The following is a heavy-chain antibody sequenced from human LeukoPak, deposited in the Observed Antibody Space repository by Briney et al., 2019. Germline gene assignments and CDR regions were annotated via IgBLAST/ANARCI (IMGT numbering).Heavy chain of an antibody. Sequence: PGGPLRLSCAASGFTFSSYGMHWVRQAPGKGLEWVAFIRYDGSNKYYADSVKGRFTISRDNSKNTLYLQMNSLRAEDTAVYYCAKGPGDYDFWSGLFDYWGQGTLVTVSS. CDR1: GFTFSSYG. CDR3: AKGPGDYDFWSGLFDY. D-gene: IGHD3-3*01. CDR2: IRYDGSNK. J-gene: IGHJ4*02. V-gene: IGHV3-30*02.